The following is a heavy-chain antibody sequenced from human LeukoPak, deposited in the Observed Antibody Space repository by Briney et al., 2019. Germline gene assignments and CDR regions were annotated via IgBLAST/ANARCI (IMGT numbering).Heavy chain of an antibody. V-gene: IGHV1-69*01. CDR1: GGTFSSYA. Sequence: GSSVKVSXKASGGTFSSYAISWVRQAPGQGLEWMGGIIPIFGTANYAQKFQGRVTITADESTSTAYMELSSLRSEDTAVYYCARCTYYDFWSGYSDAFDIWGQGTMVTVSS. J-gene: IGHJ3*02. CDR2: IIPIFGTA. D-gene: IGHD3-3*01. CDR3: ARCTYYDFWSGYSDAFDI.